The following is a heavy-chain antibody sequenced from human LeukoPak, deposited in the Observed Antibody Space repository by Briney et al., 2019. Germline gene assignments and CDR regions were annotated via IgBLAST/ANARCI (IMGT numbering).Heavy chain of an antibody. D-gene: IGHD6-13*01. CDR1: GYIFTNYA. Sequence: ASVKVSCKASGYIFTNYAVTWVRQAPGQGLEWMGWINTDTGNPTYAQGFTGRFVFSLDTSVSTAYLQISSLKAEDTAVYYCAREGRSGSSWYLANWGQGVLVTVSS. CDR2: INTDTGNP. CDR3: AREGRSGSSWYLAN. J-gene: IGHJ4*02. V-gene: IGHV7-4-1*02.